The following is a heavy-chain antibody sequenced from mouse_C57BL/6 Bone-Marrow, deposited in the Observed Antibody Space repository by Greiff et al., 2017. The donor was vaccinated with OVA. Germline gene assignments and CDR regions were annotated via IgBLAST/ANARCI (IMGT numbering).Heavy chain of an antibody. Sequence: VQLKESGPGLVKPSQSLSLTCSVTGYSITSGYYWNWIRQFPGNKLEWMGYISYDGSNNYNPSLKNRISITRDTSKNQFFLTLNSVTTEDTATYYCARLGRENYAMDYWGQGTSVTVSS. J-gene: IGHJ4*01. D-gene: IGHD4-1*01. V-gene: IGHV3-6*01. CDR3: ARLGRENYAMDY. CDR2: ISYDGSN. CDR1: GYSITSGYY.